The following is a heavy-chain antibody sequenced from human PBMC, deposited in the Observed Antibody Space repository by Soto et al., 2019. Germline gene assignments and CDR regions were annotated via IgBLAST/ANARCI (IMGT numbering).Heavy chain of an antibody. D-gene: IGHD3-3*01. CDR2: ISAYNGTA. J-gene: IGHJ5*02. V-gene: IGHV1-18*01. CDR3: ARGSNENYDFWSGPMDNWFDP. Sequence: ASVKVSCKASGYAFTSYGISWVRQAPGQGLEWMGWISAYNGTANYAQKFQGRVTITADESTSTAYMELSSLRSEDTAVYYCARGSNENYDFWSGPMDNWFDPWGQGTLVTVSS. CDR1: GYAFTSYG.